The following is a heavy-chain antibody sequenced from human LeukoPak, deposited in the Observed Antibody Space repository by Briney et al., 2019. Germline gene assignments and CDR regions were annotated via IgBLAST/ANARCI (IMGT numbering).Heavy chain of an antibody. CDR3: ARDSGSGYFDY. CDR2: IYYSGST. CDR1: GGSISSGPYY. J-gene: IGHJ4*02. D-gene: IGHD5-12*01. Sequence: SETLSLTCTVSGGSISSGPYYWSWIRQPAGKGLEWIGYIYYSGSTNYNPSLKSRVTISVDTSKNQFSLKLSSVTAADTAVYYCARDSGSGYFDYWGQGTLVTVSS. V-gene: IGHV4-61*10.